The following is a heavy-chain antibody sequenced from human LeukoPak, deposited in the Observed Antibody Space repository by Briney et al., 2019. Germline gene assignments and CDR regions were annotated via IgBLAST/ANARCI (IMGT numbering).Heavy chain of an antibody. D-gene: IGHD6-13*01. CDR2: IGGSGGST. Sequence: GGSLRLSCAASGFTFSSYAMSWVRQAPGKGLEWVSAIGGSGGSTYYADSVKGRFTISRDNSKNTLYLQMNSLRAEDTAVYYCATLNIASGDYWGQGTLVTVSS. CDR3: ATLNIASGDY. CDR1: GFTFSSYA. V-gene: IGHV3-23*01. J-gene: IGHJ4*02.